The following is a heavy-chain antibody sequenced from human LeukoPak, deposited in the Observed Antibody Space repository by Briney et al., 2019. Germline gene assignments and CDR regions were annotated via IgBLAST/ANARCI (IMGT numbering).Heavy chain of an antibody. CDR1: GYTFTGYY. CDR3: ARNGHDSSGYVFDY. J-gene: IGHJ4*02. CDR2: INPNSGGT. V-gene: IGHV1-2*02. Sequence: ASVKVSCKASGYTFTGYYMHWVRQAPGQGLEWMGWINPNSGGTNYAQKFQGRVTMTRDTSISTAYMELSRLRTDDTAVYYCARNGHDSSGYVFDYWGQGTLVTVSS. D-gene: IGHD3-22*01.